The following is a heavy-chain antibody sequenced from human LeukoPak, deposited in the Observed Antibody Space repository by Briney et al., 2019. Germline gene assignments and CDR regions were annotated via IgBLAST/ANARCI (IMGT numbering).Heavy chain of an antibody. D-gene: IGHD3-3*01. CDR2: ISSTSSYI. V-gene: IGHV3-21*01. CDR1: GFTFSSYS. Sequence: GGSLRLSCAASGFTFSSYSMNWVRQAPGKGLEGVSSISSTSSYIYYADSVKGGFTISRDNAKNSLYLQMNRLPAEDTAVYYCARGESITIFGVVPYMDVWGKGTTVTVSS. CDR3: ARGESITIFGVVPYMDV. J-gene: IGHJ6*03.